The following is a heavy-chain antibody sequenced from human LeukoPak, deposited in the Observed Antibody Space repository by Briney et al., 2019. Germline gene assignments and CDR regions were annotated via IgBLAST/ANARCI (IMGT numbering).Heavy chain of an antibody. D-gene: IGHD6-19*01. CDR2: ISGSGGST. J-gene: IGHJ4*02. Sequence: GGSLRLSCAASGFTFSSYGMSWVRQAPGKGLEWVSGISGSGGSTYYADSVKGRFTISRDNSKNTLYLQLNSLRAEDTAVYYCAKCFGYSNGYYFFDYWGQGTLVTVSS. CDR1: GFTFSSYG. V-gene: IGHV3-23*01. CDR3: AKCFGYSNGYYFFDY.